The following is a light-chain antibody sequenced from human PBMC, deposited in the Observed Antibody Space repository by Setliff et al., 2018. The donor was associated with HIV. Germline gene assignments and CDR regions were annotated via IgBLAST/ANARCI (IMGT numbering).Light chain of an antibody. CDR3: CSYTSSTTLV. V-gene: IGLV2-14*01. CDR2: EVG. CDR1: SSDVGGYDY. J-gene: IGLJ1*01. Sequence: QSALAQPASVSGSPGQSFTISCTGTSSDVGGYDYVSWYQQHPGKVPKLMLYEVGNRPSGVSNRFSGSKSGNTASLTISGLQAEDEADYYCCSYTSSTTLVFGTGTKVTVL.